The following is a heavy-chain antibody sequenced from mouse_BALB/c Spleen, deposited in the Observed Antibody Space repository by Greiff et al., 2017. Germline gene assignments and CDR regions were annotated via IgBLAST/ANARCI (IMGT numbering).Heavy chain of an antibody. CDR3: ARNWDTWFAY. J-gene: IGHJ3*01. CDR2: ISSGGSYT. D-gene: IGHD4-1*01. V-gene: IGHV5-6*02. Sequence: DVKLVESGGDLVKPGGSLKLSCAASGFTFSSYGMSWVRQTPDKRLEWVATISSGGSYTYYPDSVKGRFTISRDNAKNTLYLQMSSLKSEDTAMYYCARNWDTWFAYWGQGTLVTVSA. CDR1: GFTFSSYG.